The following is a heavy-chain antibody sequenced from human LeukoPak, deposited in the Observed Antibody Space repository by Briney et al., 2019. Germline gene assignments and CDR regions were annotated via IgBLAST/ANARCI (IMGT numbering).Heavy chain of an antibody. V-gene: IGHV4-34*01. J-gene: IGHJ6*03. CDR3: ARGRRSSWYNIYYYYYMDV. CDR1: GGFFSGYY. D-gene: IGHD6-13*01. Sequence: SDTLSLTCAVYGGFFSGYYWSWIRQPPGKGLEWIGEINHSGSTNYNPSLKSRVTISVDTSKNQFSLKLSSVTAADTAVYYCARGRRSSWYNIYYYYYMDVWGKGTTVTVSS. CDR2: INHSGST.